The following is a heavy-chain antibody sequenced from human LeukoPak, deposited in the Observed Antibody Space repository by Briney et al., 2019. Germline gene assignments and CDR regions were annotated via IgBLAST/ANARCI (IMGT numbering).Heavy chain of an antibody. CDR2: INPDSGAT. CDR3: ARTAYYYDSSGYYGDYAFDI. J-gene: IGHJ3*02. Sequence: ASVKVSCKASGYTFTGYYIHWVRQAPGQGLEWMGWINPDSGATICAQKFQGRVTMTRDTSINTAYMDLSRLTSDDTAVYYCARTAYYYDSSGYYGDYAFDIWGQGTMVTVSS. D-gene: IGHD3-22*01. CDR1: GYTFTGYY. V-gene: IGHV1-2*02.